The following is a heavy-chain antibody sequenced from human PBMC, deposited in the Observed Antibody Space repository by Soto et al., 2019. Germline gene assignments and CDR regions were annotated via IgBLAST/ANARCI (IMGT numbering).Heavy chain of an antibody. CDR1: GFTFSSYG. D-gene: IGHD2-2*01. CDR2: ISYDGSNK. CDR3: AKGGTSCPFDY. Sequence: GGSLRLSCAASGFTFSSYGMHWVRQAPGKGLEWVAVISYDGSNKYYADSVKGRFTISRDNSKNTLYLQMNSLRAEDTAVYCCAKGGTSCPFDYWGQGTLVTVSS. J-gene: IGHJ4*02. V-gene: IGHV3-30*18.